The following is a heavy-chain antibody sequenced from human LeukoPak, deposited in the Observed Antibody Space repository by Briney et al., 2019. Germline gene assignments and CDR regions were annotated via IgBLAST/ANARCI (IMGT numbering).Heavy chain of an antibody. CDR3: ARAADSSGYADY. CDR2: IIPILGIA. Sequence: SVKVSCKASGGTFSSYTISWVRQAPGQGLEWMGRIIPILGIANYAQKFQGRVTITADKSTSTAYMELSSLRSEDTAVYYCARAADSSGYADYWGQGTLVTVSS. J-gene: IGHJ4*02. V-gene: IGHV1-69*02. D-gene: IGHD5-12*01. CDR1: GGTFSSYT.